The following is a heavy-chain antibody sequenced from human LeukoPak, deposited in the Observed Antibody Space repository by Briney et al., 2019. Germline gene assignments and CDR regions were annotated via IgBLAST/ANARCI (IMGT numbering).Heavy chain of an antibody. CDR1: GGSISSYY. J-gene: IGHJ4*02. CDR3: ARVASGVVVAALFDY. CDR2: IYYSGST. Sequence: KPSETLSLTCTVSGGSISSYYWSWIRQHPGKGLEWIGYIYYSGSTYYNPSLKSRVTISVDTSKNQFSLKLSSVTAADTAVYYCARVASGVVVAALFDYWGQGTLVTVSS. V-gene: IGHV4-59*06. D-gene: IGHD2-15*01.